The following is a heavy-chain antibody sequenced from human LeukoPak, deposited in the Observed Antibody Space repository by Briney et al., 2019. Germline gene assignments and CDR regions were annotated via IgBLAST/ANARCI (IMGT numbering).Heavy chain of an antibody. CDR1: GAPVSSNIAA. D-gene: IGHD2-15*01. CDR2: TNYRTKWNT. J-gene: IGHJ4*02. V-gene: IGHV6-1*01. CDR3: ARDLCSGGSCYWRFDY. Sequence: TLSLSSPISGAPVSSNIAAWNWTRLAPSRALACLGRTNYRTKWNTDYAVSVKSQIRINPDTSKNQFALQLNSVTPEDTAVYYCARDLCSGGSCYWRFDYWGQGTLVTVPS.